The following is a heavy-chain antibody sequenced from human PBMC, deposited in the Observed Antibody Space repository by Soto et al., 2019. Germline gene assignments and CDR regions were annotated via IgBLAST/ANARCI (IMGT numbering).Heavy chain of an antibody. J-gene: IGHJ6*02. V-gene: IGHV4-31*03. CDR2: IYYSGST. CDR1: GGSISSGGYY. CDR3: ARDYPRYIAAAGGYYGMDV. Sequence: QVQLQESGPGLVKPSQTLSLTCTVSGGSISSGGYYWSWIRQHPGKGLEWIGYIYYSGSTYYNPSLKSRVTISVDTCKSQFSLKLGSVTAADTGVYYCARDYPRYIAAAGGYYGMDVWGQGTTVTGSS. D-gene: IGHD6-13*01.